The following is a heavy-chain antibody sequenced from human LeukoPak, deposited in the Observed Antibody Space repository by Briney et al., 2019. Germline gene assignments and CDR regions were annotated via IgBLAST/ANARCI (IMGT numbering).Heavy chain of an antibody. CDR1: GGSISSYY. D-gene: IGHD6-6*01. V-gene: IGHV4-4*07. CDR3: AREGSATARPFVSNDY. Sequence: PSETLSLTCTVSGGSISSYYWSWIRQPAGKGLEWIGRIHTSGNTDYNPSLKSRVPMSVDTSKNQFSLKVRSVTAADTAVYYCAREGSATARPFVSNDYWGQGTLVTVSS. J-gene: IGHJ4*02. CDR2: IHTSGNT.